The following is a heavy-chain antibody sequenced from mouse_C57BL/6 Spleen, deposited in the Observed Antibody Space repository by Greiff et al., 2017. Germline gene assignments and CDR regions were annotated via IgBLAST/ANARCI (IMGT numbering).Heavy chain of an antibody. D-gene: IGHD1-1*01. CDR2: INPNYGTT. Sequence: EVQLQQSGPELVKPGASVKISCKASGYSFTDYTMNWVKQSNGKSLEWIGVINPNYGTTSYNQKFKGKDTLTVDQSSSTDYMQLNSLTSEDSAVYDCASGGNYDYGSRCWYFDVWGTGTTVTVSS. CDR1: GYSFTDYT. CDR3: ASGGNYDYGSRCWYFDV. J-gene: IGHJ1*03. V-gene: IGHV1-39*01.